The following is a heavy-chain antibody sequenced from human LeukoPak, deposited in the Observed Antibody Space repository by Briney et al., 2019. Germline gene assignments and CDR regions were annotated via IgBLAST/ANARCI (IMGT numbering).Heavy chain of an antibody. Sequence: GGSLRLSCAASGFTFSSYSMTWVRQAPGKGLEWVSSISSSSSYIYYADSVEGRFTISRDNAKNSLYLQMNSLRAEDTAVYYCAREDRDFWSGYNAEYFDYWGQGTLVTVSS. J-gene: IGHJ4*02. D-gene: IGHD3-3*01. CDR2: ISSSSSYI. CDR3: AREDRDFWSGYNAEYFDY. V-gene: IGHV3-21*01. CDR1: GFTFSSYS.